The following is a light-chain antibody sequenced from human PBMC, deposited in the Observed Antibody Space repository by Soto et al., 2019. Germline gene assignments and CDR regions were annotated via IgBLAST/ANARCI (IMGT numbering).Light chain of an antibody. CDR3: QQYNNYPPT. Sequence: DIQMTQSPSALSASVGDRVTITCRASQSIDSWLAWYQQKPGKAPKLLIYKASTLESGVPSRFSGSGSGTDFTLTIGSLQPDDFATYYRQQYNNYPPTFGQGTKVDFK. CDR1: QSIDSW. CDR2: KAS. V-gene: IGKV1-5*03. J-gene: IGKJ1*01.